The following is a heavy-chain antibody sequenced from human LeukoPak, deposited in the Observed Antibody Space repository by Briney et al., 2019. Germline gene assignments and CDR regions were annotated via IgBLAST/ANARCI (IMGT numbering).Heavy chain of an antibody. J-gene: IGHJ4*02. CDR2: ISGSGGST. CDR3: AKEGYDSSGYENDY. V-gene: IGHV3-23*01. Sequence: GGSLRLSCAASGFTFSSYAMSWVRQAPGKGLEWVSAISGSGGSTYYADSVKGRFTISRDNSKNTLYLQMNSLRAEGTAVYYCAKEGYDSSGYENDYWGQGTLVTVSS. D-gene: IGHD3-22*01. CDR1: GFTFSSYA.